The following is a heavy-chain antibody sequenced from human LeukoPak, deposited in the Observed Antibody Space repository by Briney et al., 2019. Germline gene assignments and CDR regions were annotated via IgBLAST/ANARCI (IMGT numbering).Heavy chain of an antibody. CDR1: GFTFSSYG. CDR2: ISCSGETT. Sequence: GGSLRLSCAASGFTFSSYGMTWLRQTPAKGLEWVSAISCSGETTYYSDSVKGRFTISRDNSKNTLFLQMNSLRVEDAAMYYCAKTNGYFDQWGQGTLVAVSS. CDR3: AKTNGYFDQ. J-gene: IGHJ4*02. V-gene: IGHV3-23*01. D-gene: IGHD2-8*01.